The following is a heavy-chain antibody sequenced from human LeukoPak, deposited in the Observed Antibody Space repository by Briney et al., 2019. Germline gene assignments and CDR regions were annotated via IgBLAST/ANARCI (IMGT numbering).Heavy chain of an antibody. CDR3: ARVVGTPPYYYYMDV. CDR2: IYHSGST. D-gene: IGHD1-14*01. V-gene: IGHV4-38-2*02. J-gene: IGHJ6*03. CDR1: GYSISSGYY. Sequence: PSETLSLTCTVSGYSISSGYYWGWIRQPPGKGLEWFGSIYHSGSTYYNPSLKSRATISVDTSKNQFSLKLGSVTAADTAVYYCARVVGTPPYYYYMDVWGKGTTVTVSS.